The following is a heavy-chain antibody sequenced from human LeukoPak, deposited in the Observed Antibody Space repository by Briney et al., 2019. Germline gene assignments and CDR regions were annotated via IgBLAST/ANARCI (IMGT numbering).Heavy chain of an antibody. CDR3: ARGLYYYDSSGYYYFFDY. Sequence: SETLSLTCAVYGGSFSGYYWSWIRQPPGKGLEWIGEINHSGSTNYNPSLKSRVTISVDTSKNQLSLKLSSVTAADTAVYYCARGLYYYDSSGYYYFFDYWGQGTLVTVSS. CDR2: INHSGST. D-gene: IGHD3-22*01. CDR1: GGSFSGYY. V-gene: IGHV4-34*01. J-gene: IGHJ4*02.